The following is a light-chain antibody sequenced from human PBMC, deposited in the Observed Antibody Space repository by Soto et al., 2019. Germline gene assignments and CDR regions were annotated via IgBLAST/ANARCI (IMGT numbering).Light chain of an antibody. V-gene: IGLV1-40*01. CDR1: SSNIGSGFD. CDR2: RNN. CDR3: QSYDSSLSGVV. Sequence: QSVLTQPPSVSGAPGQAVTISCAGRSSNIGSGFDVHWYQQLPGTAPKLLIYRNNNRPSGVPDRFFGSKSGTSASLAIIGLQPEDEADYYCQSYDSSLSGVVFGGGTKLTVL. J-gene: IGLJ2*01.